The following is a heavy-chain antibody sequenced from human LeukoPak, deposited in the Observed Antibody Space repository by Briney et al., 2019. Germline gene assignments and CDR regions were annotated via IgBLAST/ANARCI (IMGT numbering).Heavy chain of an antibody. CDR3: ARADCSGGSCYSSWFDP. CDR2: IIPIFGTA. J-gene: IGHJ5*02. Sequence: SVKVSCKASGGTSSSYAISWVRQAPGQGLEWMGGIIPIFGTANYAQKFQGGVTITADESTSTAYMELSSLRSEDTAVYYCARADCSGGSCYSSWFDPWGQGALVTVSS. D-gene: IGHD2-15*01. CDR1: GGTSSSYA. V-gene: IGHV1-69*13.